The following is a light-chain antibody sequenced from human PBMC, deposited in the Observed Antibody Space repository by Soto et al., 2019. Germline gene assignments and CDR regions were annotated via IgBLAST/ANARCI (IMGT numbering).Light chain of an antibody. CDR3: RSYAGSGTYV. J-gene: IGLJ1*01. CDR1: SSDVGSYNL. Sequence: QSVLTQPASVSGSPGQSITISCTGTSSDVGSYNLVSWYQQHPGKAPRLMIYEDSKRPSGVSNRFSGSKSGNTASLTIYGIQAEDEADYYCRSYAGSGTYVFGTGTKSPS. CDR2: EDS. V-gene: IGLV2-23*01.